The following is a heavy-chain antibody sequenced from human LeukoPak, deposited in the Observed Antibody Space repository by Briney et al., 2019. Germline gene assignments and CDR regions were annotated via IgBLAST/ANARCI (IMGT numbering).Heavy chain of an antibody. D-gene: IGHD3-9*01. Sequence: SETLSLTCAVYGGSFSGYYWSWIRQPPGKGLEWIGEINHSGSTNYNPSLKSRVTISVDTSKNQFSLKLSSVTAADTAVYYCARRVPLSGYFDYWGQGTLVTVSS. CDR2: INHSGST. CDR3: ARRVPLSGYFDY. J-gene: IGHJ4*02. V-gene: IGHV4-34*01. CDR1: GGSFSGYY.